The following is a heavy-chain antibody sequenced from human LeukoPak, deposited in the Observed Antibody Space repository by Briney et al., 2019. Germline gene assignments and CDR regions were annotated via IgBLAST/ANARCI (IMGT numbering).Heavy chain of an antibody. D-gene: IGHD3-10*01. Sequence: GGSLRLSCAASGFTVSSNYMTWVRQAPGKGLEWVSVIYSGGSTYYADSVKGRFTISRDNSKNTLYLQMNSLRAEDTAVYYCAKEVRGVIPTAIEYWGQGTLVTVSS. J-gene: IGHJ4*02. V-gene: IGHV3-53*01. CDR1: GFTVSSNY. CDR2: IYSGGST. CDR3: AKEVRGVIPTAIEY.